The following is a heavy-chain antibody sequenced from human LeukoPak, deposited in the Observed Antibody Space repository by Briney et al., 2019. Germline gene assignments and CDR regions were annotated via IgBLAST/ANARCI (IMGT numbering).Heavy chain of an antibody. Sequence: GGSLRLSCAASGFTFSRYSMNWVRQAPGKGLEWLSYISSSSSTIYYADSVKGRFTISRDNAKNSLYLQMNSLRADDTALYHCARNNGMDVWGQGTTVIVSS. CDR3: ARNNGMDV. J-gene: IGHJ6*02. V-gene: IGHV3-48*01. CDR2: ISSSSSTI. CDR1: GFTFSRYS.